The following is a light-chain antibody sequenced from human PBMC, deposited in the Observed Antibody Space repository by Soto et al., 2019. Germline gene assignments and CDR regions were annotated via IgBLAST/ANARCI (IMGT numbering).Light chain of an antibody. CDR1: SSDIGSYDY. V-gene: IGLV2-14*03. Sequence: QSALTQPASVSGSPGQSITISCTGTSSDIGSYDYVSWCQHHPDKAPKLMIYHVTYRPSGVSNRYSGSKSGNSASLTISGLQADDEADYYCCSLTTSHTYVFGSGTKVTVL. CDR2: HVT. J-gene: IGLJ1*01. CDR3: CSLTTSHTYV.